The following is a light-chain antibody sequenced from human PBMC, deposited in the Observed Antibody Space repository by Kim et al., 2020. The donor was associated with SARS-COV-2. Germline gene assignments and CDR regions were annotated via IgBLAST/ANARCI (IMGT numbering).Light chain of an antibody. CDR2: GAS. CDR1: QSVLGSY. V-gene: IGKV3-20*01. J-gene: IGKJ3*01. CDR3: QQYGSSLFT. Sequence: EIVLTQSPGTLSLSPGERATLSCRASQSVLGSYLAWYQQKPGQAPRLLIDGASSRATGIPDRFSGSGSGTDFTLTISRLEPEDFAVYYCQQYGSSLFTFGPGTKVDIK.